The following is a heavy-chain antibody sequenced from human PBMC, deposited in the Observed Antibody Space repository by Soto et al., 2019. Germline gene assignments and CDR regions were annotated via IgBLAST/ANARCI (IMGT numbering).Heavy chain of an antibody. CDR3: ARGGPRTYGWSDP. J-gene: IGHJ5*02. V-gene: IGHV4-59*01. D-gene: IGHD3-10*01. CDR1: GGSISSYY. Sequence: SETLSLTCTVSGGSISSYYWSWIRQPPGKGLEWIGYIYYSGSTNYNPSLKSRVTISVDTSKNQFSLKLSSVTAADTAVYYCARGGPRTYGWSDPWGQGTLVTVSS. CDR2: IYYSGST.